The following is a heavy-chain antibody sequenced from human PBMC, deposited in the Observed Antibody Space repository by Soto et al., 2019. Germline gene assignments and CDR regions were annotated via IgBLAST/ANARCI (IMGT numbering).Heavy chain of an antibody. Sequence: PGGSLRLSCAASGFTFSTYALSWVRQAPGKGLEWVSSISSGGQNTYYVDSVKGRFTISRDNSNNTLYLQMDSLRAEDTAFYYCAKADYDILTGFDYWGQGTLVTVSS. CDR1: GFTFSTYA. D-gene: IGHD3-9*01. J-gene: IGHJ4*02. CDR3: AKADYDILTGFDY. CDR2: ISSGGQNT. V-gene: IGHV3-23*01.